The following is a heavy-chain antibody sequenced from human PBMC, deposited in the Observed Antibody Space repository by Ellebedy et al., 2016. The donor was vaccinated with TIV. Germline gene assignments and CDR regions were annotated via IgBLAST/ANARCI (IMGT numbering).Heavy chain of an antibody. CDR1: GVPISSYH. V-gene: IGHV4-4*07. CDR2: IYSNGNT. J-gene: IGHJ5*02. Sequence: MPSETLSLTCTVSGVPISSYHWTWIRQTAGSGLEWIGLIYSNGNTNYNPTLTSRVTPSVDTSRKQMSLKLNSGTAADTAVYYCARKDGDLWGQGTLVTVSS. CDR3: ARKDGDL.